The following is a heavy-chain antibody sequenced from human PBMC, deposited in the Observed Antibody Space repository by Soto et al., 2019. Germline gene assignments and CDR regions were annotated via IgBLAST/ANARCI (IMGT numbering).Heavy chain of an antibody. V-gene: IGHV4-30-4*01. Sequence: SETLSLTCTVSGGSISSGDYYWSWIRQPPGKGLEWIGYIYYSGSTYYNPSLKSRVTISVDTSKNQFSLKLSSVTAADTAVYYCARRSTRARDYYGMDVWGQGTTVTVSS. J-gene: IGHJ6*02. D-gene: IGHD3-10*01. CDR3: ARRSTRARDYYGMDV. CDR1: GGSISSGDYY. CDR2: IYYSGST.